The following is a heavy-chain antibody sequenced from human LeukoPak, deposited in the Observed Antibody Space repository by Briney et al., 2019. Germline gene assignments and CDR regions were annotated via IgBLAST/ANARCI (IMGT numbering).Heavy chain of an antibody. V-gene: IGHV3-33*06. CDR1: GFTFSSYG. CDR2: IWYDGSNK. J-gene: IGHJ4*02. D-gene: IGHD3-9*01. Sequence: PGGSLRLSCAASGFTFSSYGMHWVRQAPGKELEWVAVIWYDGSNKYSADSVKGRFTISRDNSKNTLYLQMNSLRAEDTAVYYCAKVRRYFELGDYWGQGTLVTVSS. CDR3: AKVRRYFELGDY.